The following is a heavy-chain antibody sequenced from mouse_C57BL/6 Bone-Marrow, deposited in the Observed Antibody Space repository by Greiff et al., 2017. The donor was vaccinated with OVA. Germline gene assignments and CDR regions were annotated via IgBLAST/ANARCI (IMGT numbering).Heavy chain of an antibody. D-gene: IGHD2-4*01. CDR1: GYTFTSYW. Sequence: QVQLKQPGAELVKPGASVKLSCKASGYTFTSYWMHWVKQRPGQGLEWIGMIHPNSGSTNYNEKFKSKATLTVDKSSSTAYMQLSSLTSEDSAVYYCARHSIYYEMDYYAMDYWGQGTSVTVSS. V-gene: IGHV1-64*01. J-gene: IGHJ4*01. CDR2: IHPNSGST. CDR3: ARHSIYYEMDYYAMDY.